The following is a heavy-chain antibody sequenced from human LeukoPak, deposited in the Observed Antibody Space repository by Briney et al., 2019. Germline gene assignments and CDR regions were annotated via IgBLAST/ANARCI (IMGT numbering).Heavy chain of an antibody. CDR2: ISGSAGST. CDR3: AKDFYPSGYTYGFLDY. Sequence: GGSLRLSCAASGFTFSSYAMRWVRQAPGKGLEWVSSISGSAGSTYYADSVKGRFTISRDNSKNTLYLQMNSLRADDTAVYYCAKDFYPSGYTYGFLDYWGPGTLVTVSS. J-gene: IGHJ4*02. D-gene: IGHD5-18*01. CDR1: GFTFSSYA. V-gene: IGHV3-23*01.